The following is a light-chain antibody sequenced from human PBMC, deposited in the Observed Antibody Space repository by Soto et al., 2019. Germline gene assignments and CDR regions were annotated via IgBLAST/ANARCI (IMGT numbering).Light chain of an antibody. J-gene: IGLJ2*01. CDR3: SSYTAGRTFV. CDR2: DVT. Sequence: QSVLTQTRSVSGSPGQSVTISCTGSSSDVGNYNYVSWYQQHPGKAPKLIIYDVTKRPAGVPDRFSGSKSGNTASLTISGLHSDDEADYYCSSYTAGRTFVFGGGTKLTVL. V-gene: IGLV2-11*01. CDR1: SSDVGNYNY.